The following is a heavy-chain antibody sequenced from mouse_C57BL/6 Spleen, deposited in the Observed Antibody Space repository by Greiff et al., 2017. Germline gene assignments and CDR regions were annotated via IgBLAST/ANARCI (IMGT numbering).Heavy chain of an antibody. J-gene: IGHJ3*01. D-gene: IGHD4-1*01. Sequence: EVQLQQSGPELVKPGASVKMSCKASGYTFTDYNMHWVKQSHGKSLEWIGYINPNNGGTSYNQKFKGKATLTVNKSSSTAYMELRSLTSEDSAVYYCAKLTGNLAWFAYWGQGTLVTVSA. CDR3: AKLTGNLAWFAY. CDR1: GYTFTDYN. V-gene: IGHV1-22*01. CDR2: INPNNGGT.